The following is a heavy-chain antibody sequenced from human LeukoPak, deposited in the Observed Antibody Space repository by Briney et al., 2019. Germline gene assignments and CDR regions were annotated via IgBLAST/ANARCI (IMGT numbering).Heavy chain of an antibody. CDR1: GGSISSSNW. CDR3: ARVGAVAGSGETNDAFDI. V-gene: IGHV4-4*02. J-gene: IGHJ3*02. Sequence: PSETLSLTCAVSGGSISSSNWWSWVRQPPGKGREWIGEIYHSGSTNYNPSLKSRVTISVDKSKNQFSLKLSSVTAADTAVYYCARVGAVAGSGETNDAFDIWGQGTMVTVSS. D-gene: IGHD6-19*01. CDR2: IYHSGST.